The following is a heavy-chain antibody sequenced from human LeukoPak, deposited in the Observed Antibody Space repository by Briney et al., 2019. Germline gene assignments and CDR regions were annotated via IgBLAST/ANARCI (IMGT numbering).Heavy chain of an antibody. D-gene: IGHD2-21*02. J-gene: IGHJ4*02. V-gene: IGHV1-18*04. Sequence: GPSVKVSCKASGYTFTGNNITWGRQAPGQGLEWMGWISAYNGNTNYAQKLQGRVTMTTDTSTSTAYMELRSLRSDDTAVYYCAIGDAPPRYWGQGTLVTVSS. CDR1: GYTFTGNN. CDR2: ISAYNGNT. CDR3: AIGDAPPRY.